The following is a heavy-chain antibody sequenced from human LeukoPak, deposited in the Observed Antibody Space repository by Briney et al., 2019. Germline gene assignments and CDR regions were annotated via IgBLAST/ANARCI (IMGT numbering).Heavy chain of an antibody. V-gene: IGHV4-31*03. J-gene: IGHJ4*02. Sequence: SETLSLTCTVSGGSISSGGYYWSWIRQHPGKGLEWIGYIYYSGSTHYNPSLKSRVTISVDTSKNQFSLKLSSVTAADTAVYYCVGSSWYLFDYWGQGTLVTVSS. D-gene: IGHD6-13*01. CDR3: VGSSWYLFDY. CDR1: GGSISSGGYY. CDR2: IYYSGST.